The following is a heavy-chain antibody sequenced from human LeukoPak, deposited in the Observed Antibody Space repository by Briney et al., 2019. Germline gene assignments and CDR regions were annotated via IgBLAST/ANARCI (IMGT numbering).Heavy chain of an antibody. CDR2: IKQDGSEK. CDR3: ARNRYYYGSRSYGVPNWFDP. CDR1: GFTLSSYW. Sequence: PGGSLRLSCAASGFTLSSYWMSWVRQAPGKGLEWVANIKQDGSEKYYVDSVKGRFTISRDNARNSLYLQMNSLRAEDTAVYYCARNRYYYGSRSYGVPNWFDPWGQGTLVTVSS. J-gene: IGHJ5*02. V-gene: IGHV3-7*01. D-gene: IGHD3-10*01.